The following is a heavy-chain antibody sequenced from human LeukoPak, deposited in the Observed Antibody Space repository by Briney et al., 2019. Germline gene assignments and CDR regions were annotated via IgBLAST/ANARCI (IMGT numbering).Heavy chain of an antibody. V-gene: IGHV1-69*04. CDR2: IIPILGIA. CDR3: AREAPLRGYNLLDY. J-gene: IGHJ4*02. CDR1: GGTFSSYA. D-gene: IGHD5-24*01. Sequence: GASVKVSCKASGGTFSSYAISWVRQAPGQGLEWMGRIIPILGIANYAQKFQGRVTITADKSTSTAYMKLSSLRSEDTAVYYCAREAPLRGYNLLDYWGQGTLVTVSS.